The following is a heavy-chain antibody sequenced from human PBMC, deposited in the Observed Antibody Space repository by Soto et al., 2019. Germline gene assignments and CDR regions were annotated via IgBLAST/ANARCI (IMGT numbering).Heavy chain of an antibody. CDR1: GYTLTELS. D-gene: IGHD3-9*01. V-gene: IGHV1-24*01. Sequence: GASVKVSCKVSGYTLTELSMHWVRQAPGKGLEWMGGFDPEDGETSYAQKFQGRVTMTEDTSTDTAYMELSSLRYEDTAVYYCATASLRYFGWLAGYWGQETLVTVSS. CDR3: ATASLRYFGWLAGY. J-gene: IGHJ4*02. CDR2: FDPEDGET.